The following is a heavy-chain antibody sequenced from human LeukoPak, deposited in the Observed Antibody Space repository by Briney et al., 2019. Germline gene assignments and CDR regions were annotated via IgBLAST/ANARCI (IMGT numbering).Heavy chain of an antibody. CDR2: IIPIFGTA. D-gene: IGHD2/OR15-2a*01. CDR3: ARVRRPLYYFDY. Sequence: SVKVSCKASGGTFSSYAISWVRQAPGQGLEWMGGIIPIFGTANYAQKFQGRVTITTDESTSTAYMELSSLRSEVTAVYYCARVRRPLYYFDYWGQGTLVTVSS. V-gene: IGHV1-69*05. J-gene: IGHJ4*02. CDR1: GGTFSSYA.